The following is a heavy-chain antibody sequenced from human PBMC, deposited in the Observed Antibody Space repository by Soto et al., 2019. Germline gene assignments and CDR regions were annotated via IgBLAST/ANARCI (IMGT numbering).Heavy chain of an antibody. D-gene: IGHD6-13*01. CDR2: ISGSGGST. J-gene: IGHJ6*02. V-gene: IGHV3-23*01. Sequence: GGSLRLSCAASGFTFSSYAMSWVRQAPGKGLEWVSAISGSGGSTYYADFVKGRFTISRDNSKNTLYLQMDSLRAEDTAVYYCAKVWSVAAAGTFAGMDVWGQGTTVTVSS. CDR3: AKVWSVAAAGTFAGMDV. CDR1: GFTFSSYA.